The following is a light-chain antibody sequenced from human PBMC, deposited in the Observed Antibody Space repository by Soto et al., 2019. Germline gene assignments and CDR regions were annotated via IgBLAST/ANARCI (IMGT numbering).Light chain of an antibody. J-gene: IGKJ1*01. CDR3: QQYGSSPPT. CDR2: RAS. CDR1: QSVSSNF. V-gene: IGKV3-20*01. Sequence: EIVLTQSPGTLSLSPGERATLSCRASQSVSSNFLAWYQQKSGQAPRLLIYRASSRATGIPDRFSGSGSETDFTLTISRLEPEDFAVFYCQQYGSSPPTFGQGTEVEIK.